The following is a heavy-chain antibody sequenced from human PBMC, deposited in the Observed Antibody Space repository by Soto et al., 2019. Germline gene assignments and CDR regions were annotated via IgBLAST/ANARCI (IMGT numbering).Heavy chain of an antibody. J-gene: IGHJ4*01. CDR2: ISHNDEPKI. CDR1: GFSFKNYA. Sequence: QVQLVESGGGVVQPGSSLRLSCSASGFSFKNYAFHWVRQAPGKGLEWVALISHNDEPKIFYADSVQGRFTISRDNFKNTVCLQMNSLRDEDTAVYHCARGVRAESYYNAFDYWGQGAQVTVSS. D-gene: IGHD3-10*01. V-gene: IGHV3-30-3*01. CDR3: ARGVRAESYYNAFDY.